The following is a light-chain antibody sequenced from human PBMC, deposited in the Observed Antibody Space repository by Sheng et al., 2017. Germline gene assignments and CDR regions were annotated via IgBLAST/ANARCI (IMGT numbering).Light chain of an antibody. V-gene: IGKV1-5*03. CDR3: QQYNSYPWT. CDR1: QSISSW. J-gene: IGKJ1*01. Sequence: DIQMTQSPSTLSASVGDRVTITCRASQSISSWLAWYQQKPGKAPNLLIYKASSLESGVPSRFSGSASGTEFTLTISSLQPDDFATYYCQQYNSYPWTFGQGTKVE. CDR2: KAS.